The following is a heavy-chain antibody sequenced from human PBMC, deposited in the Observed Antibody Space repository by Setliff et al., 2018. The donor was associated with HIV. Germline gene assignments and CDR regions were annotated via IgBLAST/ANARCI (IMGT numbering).Heavy chain of an antibody. D-gene: IGHD3-22*01. J-gene: IGHJ4*02. Sequence: SETLSLTCTVSGGSISSYYWSWIRQPPGKRLEWIGSIYYSGNTYYNPSLKSRVTISIDTSKNQFSLRLRSVTAADTALYYCARLGRAIDRGGYSLRFDYWGQGTLVTVSS. CDR3: ARLGRAIDRGGYSLRFDY. CDR2: IYYSGNT. CDR1: GGSISSYY. V-gene: IGHV4-59*08.